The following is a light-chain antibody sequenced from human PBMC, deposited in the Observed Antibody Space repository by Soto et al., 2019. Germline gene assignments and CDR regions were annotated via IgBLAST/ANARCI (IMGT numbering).Light chain of an antibody. V-gene: IGLV2-8*01. J-gene: IGLJ2*01. CDR3: SLYAGTNSVV. CDR2: EVS. Sequence: QSALTQPPSASGSPGQSVAISCTGTSSDIGAYKFVSWYQQHPGKAPKLIIYEVSIRPSGVPDRFSGSKSGNTASLTVSGLLAEDEADYYCSLYAGTNSVVFGGGTKRTVL. CDR1: SSDIGAYKF.